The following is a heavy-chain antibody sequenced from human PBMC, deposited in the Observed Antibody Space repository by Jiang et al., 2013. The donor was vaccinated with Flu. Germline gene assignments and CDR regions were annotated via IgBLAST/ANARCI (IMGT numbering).Heavy chain of an antibody. CDR2: IYYSGNT. CDR1: GGSIRSGGYY. Sequence: GSGLVKPSQTLSLTCSVSGGSIRSGGYYWNWIRQPPGKGLEWIGYIYYSGNTNYNPSLKSRVTISVDTSNNQVSLKLSSVTATDTAVYYCARRGVAASKTIYYYYGMEAWGQRGPRSPSP. V-gene: IGHV4-61*08. CDR3: ARRGVAASKTIYYYYGMEA. D-gene: IGHD2-15*01. J-gene: IGHJ6*01.